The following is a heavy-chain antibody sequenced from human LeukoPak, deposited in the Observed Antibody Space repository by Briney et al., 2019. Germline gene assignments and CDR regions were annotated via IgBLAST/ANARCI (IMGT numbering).Heavy chain of an antibody. D-gene: IGHD2/OR15-2a*01. Sequence: GRSLRLSCAASGFTFSSYGMHWVRQAPGKGLEWVAVISYDGSNKYYADSVKGRFTISRDNSKNPLYLQMNSLRAEDTAVYYCASRTNFLWAAYFDYWGQGTLVTVSS. CDR2: ISYDGSNK. V-gene: IGHV3-30*03. CDR1: GFTFSSYG. CDR3: ASRTNFLWAAYFDY. J-gene: IGHJ4*02.